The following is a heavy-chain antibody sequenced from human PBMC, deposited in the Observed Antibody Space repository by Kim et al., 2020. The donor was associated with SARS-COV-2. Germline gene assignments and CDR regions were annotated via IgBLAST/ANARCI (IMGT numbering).Heavy chain of an antibody. Sequence: GESLKISCKGSGYSFTSYWIGWVRQMPGKGLEWMGIIYPGDSDTRYSPSFQGQVTNSADKSISTAYLQWSSLKASDTAMYYCARRGGYSYGVYYYYGMDVWGQGTTVTVSS. D-gene: IGHD5-18*01. CDR1: GYSFTSYW. J-gene: IGHJ6*02. CDR2: IYPGDSDT. V-gene: IGHV5-51*01. CDR3: ARRGGYSYGVYYYYGMDV.